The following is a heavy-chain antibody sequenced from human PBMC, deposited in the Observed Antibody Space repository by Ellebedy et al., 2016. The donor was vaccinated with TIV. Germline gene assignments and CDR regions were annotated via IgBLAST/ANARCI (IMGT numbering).Heavy chain of an antibody. D-gene: IGHD5-18*01. Sequence: GESLKISCAASGFTFTTYAMHWVRQAPGKGLEWVSGIGTGGNTFYAASVRGRFTISRDTSKSTVDLQMNSLRAEDTAIYYCARDRTPGDGYWVFDQWGQGALFTVSS. CDR2: IGTGGNT. V-gene: IGHV3-23*01. J-gene: IGHJ4*02. CDR1: GFTFTTYA. CDR3: ARDRTPGDGYWVFDQ.